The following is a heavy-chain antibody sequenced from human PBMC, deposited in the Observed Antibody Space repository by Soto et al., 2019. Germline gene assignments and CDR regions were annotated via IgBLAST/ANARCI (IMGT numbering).Heavy chain of an antibody. Sequence: SETLSLTCTVSGGSLNNYYWSWIRQPAGKGLEWIGRIYITGNTNYNPSLKSRVTMSVDTSKNQFSLRLTSVSAADTAVYYCARVRPSIYDILTGYYDYWGQGALVTVSS. CDR1: GGSLNNYY. V-gene: IGHV4-4*07. D-gene: IGHD3-9*01. J-gene: IGHJ4*02. CDR2: IYITGNT. CDR3: ARVRPSIYDILTGYYDY.